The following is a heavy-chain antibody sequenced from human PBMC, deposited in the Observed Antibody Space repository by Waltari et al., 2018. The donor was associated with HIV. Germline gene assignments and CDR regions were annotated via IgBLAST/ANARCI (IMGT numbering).Heavy chain of an antibody. J-gene: IGHJ4*02. V-gene: IGHV3-74*01. Sequence: EVQLVESGGGLVQPGGSLRLSCAASGLTFSSYWMHWVRQAPGKGLVWVSRINSDGSSTTYADSVKGRFTISRDNAKNTLYLQMNSLRDEDTAVYYCATFPINDHSNKRLGYWGQGTLVTVSS. CDR3: ATFPINDHSNKRLGY. CDR1: GLTFSSYW. D-gene: IGHD4-4*01. CDR2: INSDGSST.